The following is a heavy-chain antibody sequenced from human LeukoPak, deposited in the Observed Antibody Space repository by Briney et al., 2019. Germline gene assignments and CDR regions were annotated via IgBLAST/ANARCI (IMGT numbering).Heavy chain of an antibody. J-gene: IGHJ4*02. V-gene: IGHV1-46*01. Sequence: ASVKVSCKASGYTFTSYYMHWVRQAPGQGLEWMGIINPSGGSTSYAQKFQGRVTMSWDTSSSTSYMELSRLRSDDTAMYYCARDSGVLGDPLDYWGQGTLVTVSS. D-gene: IGHD3-16*01. CDR3: ARDSGVLGDPLDY. CDR1: GYTFTSYY. CDR2: INPSGGST.